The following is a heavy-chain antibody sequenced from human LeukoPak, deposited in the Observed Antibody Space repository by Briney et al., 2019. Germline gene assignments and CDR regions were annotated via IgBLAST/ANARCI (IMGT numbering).Heavy chain of an antibody. CDR1: GGSISSSSYY. V-gene: IGHV4-61*05. D-gene: IGHD6-13*01. CDR2: IYYSGST. Sequence: SETLSLTCTVSGGSISSSSYYWGWIRQPPGKGLEWMGYIYYSGSTNYNPSLKSRVTMSVDTSKNQFSLKLSSVTAADTAVYYCARFIAAAGTGFDPWGQGTLVTVSS. J-gene: IGHJ5*02. CDR3: ARFIAAAGTGFDP.